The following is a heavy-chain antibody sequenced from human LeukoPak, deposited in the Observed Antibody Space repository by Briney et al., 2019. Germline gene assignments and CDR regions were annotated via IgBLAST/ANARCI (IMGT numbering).Heavy chain of an antibody. V-gene: IGHV1-2*02. CDR3: ASSRATTVTTGWFDP. J-gene: IGHJ5*02. CDR2: INPNSGGT. D-gene: IGHD4-17*01. CDR1: GYTFTGYY. Sequence: ASVKVSCKASGYTFTGYYMHWVRQAPGQGLEWMGWINPNSGGTNYAQKFQGRVTITADKSTSTAYMELSSLRSEDTAVYYCASSRATTVTTGWFDPWGQGTLVTVSS.